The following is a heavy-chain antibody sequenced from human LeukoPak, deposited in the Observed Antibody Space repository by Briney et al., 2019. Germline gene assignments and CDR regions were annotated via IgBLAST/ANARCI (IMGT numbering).Heavy chain of an antibody. Sequence: SETLSLTCTVSGGSISSYYWSWILQPPGKGLEWIGRIYTSRSTNYNPSLKSRVTISVDKSKNQFSLKLSSVTAADTAVYYCARSRADDYTPRDWGQGTLVTVSS. CDR3: ARSRADDYTPRD. V-gene: IGHV4-4*07. CDR2: IYTSRST. D-gene: IGHD4-11*01. CDR1: GGSISSYY. J-gene: IGHJ4*02.